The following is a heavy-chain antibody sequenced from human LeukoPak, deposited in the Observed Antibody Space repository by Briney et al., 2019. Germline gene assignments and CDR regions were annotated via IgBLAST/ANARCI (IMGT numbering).Heavy chain of an antibody. Sequence: GGSLRLSSAASGFTFSSYATSWVRQAPGKGLEWVSAISGSGGSTYYADSVKGRFTISRDNSKNTLYLQMNSLRAEDTAVYYCAKSIRFLEWLLNWGQGTLVTVSS. D-gene: IGHD3-3*01. V-gene: IGHV3-23*01. CDR3: AKSIRFLEWLLN. J-gene: IGHJ4*02. CDR1: GFTFSSYA. CDR2: ISGSGGST.